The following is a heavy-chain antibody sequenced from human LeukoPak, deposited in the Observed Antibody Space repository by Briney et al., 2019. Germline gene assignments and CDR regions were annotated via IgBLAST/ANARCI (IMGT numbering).Heavy chain of an antibody. J-gene: IGHJ6*03. CDR3: AGPSGIVVVPAAIRKNYYYMDV. CDR1: GGFISSYY. Sequence: SETLSLTCTVSGGFISSYYWSWIRQPAGKGLEWIGRIYTSGSTNYNPSLKSRVTMSVDTPKNQFFLKLSSVTAADTAVYYCAGPSGIVVVPAAIRKNYYYMDVWGKGTTVTVSS. D-gene: IGHD2-2*01. V-gene: IGHV4-4*07. CDR2: IYTSGST.